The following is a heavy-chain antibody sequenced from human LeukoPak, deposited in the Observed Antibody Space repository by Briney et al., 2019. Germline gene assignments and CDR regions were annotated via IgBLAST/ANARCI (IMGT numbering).Heavy chain of an antibody. CDR1: GYTCTGYY. V-gene: IGHV1-2*02. J-gene: IGHJ5*02. D-gene: IGHD1-26*01. CDR3: GRGVGSSWFDP. CDR2: INPNSGGT. Sequence: ASVKVSCKASGYTCTGYYMHWVRQAPGQGLECMGWINPNSGGTNYAQKFQGRVTMTRDRSISTAYMELSSLRSDDTGVYYCGRGVGSSWFDPWGQGTLVTVSS.